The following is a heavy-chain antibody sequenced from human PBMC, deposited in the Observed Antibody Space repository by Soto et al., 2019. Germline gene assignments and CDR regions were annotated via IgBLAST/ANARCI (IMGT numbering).Heavy chain of an antibody. Sequence: QVQLVQSGAEVKKPGASVKVSCKASGYTFTSYGISWVRQAPGQGLEWMGWISAYNGNTNYAQKLQGRVTMTTDTATSTAYMELRSLRSDDTAVYYCARDEGGWGEEVWSGYYYYYYYMDVWGKGTTVTVSS. CDR3: ARDEGGWGEEVWSGYYYYYYYMDV. J-gene: IGHJ6*03. D-gene: IGHD3-3*01. CDR2: ISAYNGNT. CDR1: GYTFTSYG. V-gene: IGHV1-18*01.